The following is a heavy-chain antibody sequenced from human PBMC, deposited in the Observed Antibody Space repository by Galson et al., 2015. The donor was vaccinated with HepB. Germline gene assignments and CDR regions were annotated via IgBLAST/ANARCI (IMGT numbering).Heavy chain of an antibody. CDR2: ISGSGGTT. V-gene: IGHV3-23*01. CDR1: GFSFRFFG. Sequence: SLRLSCAASGFSFRFFGMTWVRQAPGKGLEWVSAISGSGGTTYYADSVRGRFTISRDNTKRTLYLQMNRLRGEDTALYYCAKDRNSTSPGTYGMDVWGQGTTVTVFS. J-gene: IGHJ6*02. D-gene: IGHD6-6*01. CDR3: AKDRNSTSPGTYGMDV.